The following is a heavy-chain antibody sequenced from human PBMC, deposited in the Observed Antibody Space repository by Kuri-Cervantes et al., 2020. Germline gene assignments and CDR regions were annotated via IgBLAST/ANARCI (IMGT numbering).Heavy chain of an antibody. CDR2: ISSSSSYI. CDR1: GFTFSNAW. D-gene: IGHD1-26*01. J-gene: IGHJ4*02. V-gene: IGHV3-21*04. CDR3: AKDLWGVGATTVE. Sequence: GESLKISCAASGFTFSNAWMSWVRQAPGKGLEWVSSISSSSSYIYYADSVKGRFTISRDNAKNSLYLQMNSQRAEDTALYYCAKDLWGVGATTVEWGQGTLVTVSS.